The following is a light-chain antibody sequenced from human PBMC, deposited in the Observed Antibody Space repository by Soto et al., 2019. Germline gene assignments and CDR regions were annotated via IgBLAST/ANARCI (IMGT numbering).Light chain of an antibody. CDR1: QSFSSK. CDR3: QYYGTSPRT. Sequence: EIVMTQSPATLSVSPGERATLSCRASQSFSSKLAWFQQKPGQAPRLLLYGASSRATGIPDRFSGSGSGTDFTLTITRLEPEDFAVYHCQYYGTSPRTFGQGTKVDIK. J-gene: IGKJ1*01. CDR2: GAS. V-gene: IGKV3-20*01.